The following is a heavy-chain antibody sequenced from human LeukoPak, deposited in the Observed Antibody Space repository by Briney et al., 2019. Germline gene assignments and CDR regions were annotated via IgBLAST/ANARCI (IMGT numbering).Heavy chain of an antibody. J-gene: IGHJ4*02. CDR1: GYTFTSNY. V-gene: IGHV1-46*01. CDR3: ARIGPQYYYDSSGEISDY. D-gene: IGHD3-22*01. CDR2: IYPRDGST. Sequence: ASVKVSCKASGYTFTSNYIHWVRQAPGQGLEWMGMIYPRDGSTSYAQKFQGRVTVTRDTSTSTVHMELSGLRSEDTAVYYCARIGPQYYYDSSGEISDYWGQGTLVTVSS.